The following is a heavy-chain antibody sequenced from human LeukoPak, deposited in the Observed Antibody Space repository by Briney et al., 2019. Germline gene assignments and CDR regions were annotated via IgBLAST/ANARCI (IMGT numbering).Heavy chain of an antibody. CDR3: ARGVGDYYDSTVPPYFDY. Sequence: GGSLRLSCAASGFTFSNYSMNWVRQAPGKGLEWVSSISISISYIYYADSVKGRFTISRDNAKNSLYLQMNSLRAEDTAVYYCARGVGDYYDSTVPPYFDYWGQGTLVTVSS. CDR2: ISISISYI. J-gene: IGHJ4*02. CDR1: GFTFSNYS. D-gene: IGHD3-22*01. V-gene: IGHV3-21*01.